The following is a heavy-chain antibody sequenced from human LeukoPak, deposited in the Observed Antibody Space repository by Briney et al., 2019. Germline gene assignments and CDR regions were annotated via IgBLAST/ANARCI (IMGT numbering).Heavy chain of an antibody. V-gene: IGHV3-11*06. Sequence: GSLRLSCAASGFTFSDYYMSWIRQAPGKGLEWVSYISSGSSYTNYADSVKGRFTISRDNAKNSLYLQMNSLRAEDTAVYYCARAVYSGYDLIFYFDYWGQGTLVTVSS. D-gene: IGHD5-12*01. CDR1: GFTFSDYY. J-gene: IGHJ4*02. CDR3: ARAVYSGYDLIFYFDY. CDR2: ISSGSSYT.